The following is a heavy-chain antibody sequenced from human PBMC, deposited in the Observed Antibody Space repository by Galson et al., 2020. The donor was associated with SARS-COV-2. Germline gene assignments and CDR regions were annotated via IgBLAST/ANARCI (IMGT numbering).Heavy chain of an antibody. Sequence: QASETLSLTCAASGFTFDDYAMHWVRQAPGKGLEWVSLISSDGGSTYYADSVKGRFTISRDNSKNSLYVQMNSLRAEDTALYYCARDVERATPPGGNFGIDYWGQGTLVTVSS. CDR3: ARDVERATPPGGNFGIDY. J-gene: IGHJ4*02. CDR1: GFTFDDYA. V-gene: IGHV3-43D*04. CDR2: ISSDGGST. D-gene: IGHD3-10*01.